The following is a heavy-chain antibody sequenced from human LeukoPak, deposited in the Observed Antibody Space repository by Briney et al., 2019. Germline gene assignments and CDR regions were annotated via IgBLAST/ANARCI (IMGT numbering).Heavy chain of an antibody. V-gene: IGHV3-33*01. J-gene: IGHJ4*02. CDR1: GFTFSSYG. CDR3: ARDFGDYGDLFDY. D-gene: IGHD4-17*01. Sequence: GRSLRLSCAASGFTFSSYGMHWVRQAPGKGLEWVAVIWYDGSNKYYADSVKGRFTISRDNSKNTLYLQMNSLRAEDTAVYYCARDFGDYGDLFDYWGQGTLVTVSS. CDR2: IWYDGSNK.